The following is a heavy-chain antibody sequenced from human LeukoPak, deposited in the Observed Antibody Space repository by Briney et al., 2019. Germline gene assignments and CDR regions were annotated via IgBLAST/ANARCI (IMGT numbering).Heavy chain of an antibody. V-gene: IGHV3-21*01. D-gene: IGHD3-10*01. J-gene: IGHJ5*02. CDR3: ARAGTRRGSGSMVRGNNWFDP. CDR2: ISSSSSYI. Sequence: GGSLRLSCAASGFTFSSYSMNWVRQAPGKGLEWVSSISSSSSYIYYADSVKGRFTISRDNAKNSLYLQMNSLRAEDTAVYYCARAGTRRGSGSMVRGNNWFDPWGQGTLVTVSS. CDR1: GFTFSSYS.